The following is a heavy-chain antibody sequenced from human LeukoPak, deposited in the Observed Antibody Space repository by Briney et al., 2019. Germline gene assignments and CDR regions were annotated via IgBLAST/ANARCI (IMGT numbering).Heavy chain of an antibody. J-gene: IGHJ4*02. CDR2: IIPIFGTA. CDR3: AASMGATTTDY. D-gene: IGHD1-26*01. V-gene: IGHV1-69*05. CDR1: GGTFSSYA. Sequence: SVKVSCKASGGTFSSYAISWVRQAPGQGLEWMGRIIPIFGTANYAQKFQGRVTITTDESTSTAYMELSSLRSEDTVVYYCAASMGATTTDYWGQGTLVTVSS.